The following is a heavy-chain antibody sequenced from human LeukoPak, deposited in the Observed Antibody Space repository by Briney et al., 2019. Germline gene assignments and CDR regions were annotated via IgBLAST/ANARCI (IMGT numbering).Heavy chain of an antibody. CDR2: ISGSGGRT. CDR1: GFTFSSYA. J-gene: IGHJ4*02. CDR3: AKVQSSSWWNYFDY. V-gene: IGHV3-23*01. Sequence: GGSLRLSCAASGFTFSSYAMSWVRQAPGKGLEWVSAISGSGGRTYYSDSVKGRFTISRDNSKNTLYLQMNSLRAEDTAVYYCAKVQSSSWWNYFDYWGQGTLVTVSS. D-gene: IGHD6-13*01.